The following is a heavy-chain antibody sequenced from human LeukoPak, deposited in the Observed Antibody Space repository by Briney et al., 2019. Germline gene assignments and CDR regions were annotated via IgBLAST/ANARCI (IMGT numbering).Heavy chain of an antibody. CDR2: IKQDGSEK. J-gene: IGHJ4*02. D-gene: IGHD5-24*01. Sequence: PGGSLRLSCAASGFTFSNAWMSWVRQAPGKGLEWVANIKQDGSEKYYVDSVKGRFTISRDNAKNSLYLQMNSLRAEDTAVYYCAGDGDGYTTRSGYWGQGTLVTVSS. CDR3: AGDGDGYTTRSGY. CDR1: GFTFSNAW. V-gene: IGHV3-7*01.